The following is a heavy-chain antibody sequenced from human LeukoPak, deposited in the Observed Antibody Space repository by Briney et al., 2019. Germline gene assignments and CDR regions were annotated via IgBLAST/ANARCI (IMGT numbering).Heavy chain of an antibody. CDR3: AKSITMVRGVIILEDAFDI. J-gene: IGHJ3*02. D-gene: IGHD3-10*01. Sequence: GGSLRLSCAASGFTFSSYAMSWVRQAPGKGLEWVSAISGSGGSTYYADSVKGRFTISRDNSKNTLYLQMNSLRAEDTAVYYCAKSITMVRGVIILEDAFDIWGQGTMVTVSS. CDR2: ISGSGGST. V-gene: IGHV3-23*01. CDR1: GFTFSSYA.